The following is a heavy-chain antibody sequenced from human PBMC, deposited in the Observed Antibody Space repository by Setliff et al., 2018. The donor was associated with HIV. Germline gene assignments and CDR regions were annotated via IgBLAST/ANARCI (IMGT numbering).Heavy chain of an antibody. J-gene: IGHJ4*02. CDR3: VFGLRFSPFDN. D-gene: IGHD5-12*01. V-gene: IGHV4-39*02. CDR2: MYYSGST. CDR1: GGSISGSSYY. Sequence: PSETLSLPCIVSGGSISGSSYYWGWIRQSPGKGLEWIGNMYYSGSTYYNPSLKSRVTISVDTSKNHLSLKLTSVTAADTGLYYCVFGLRFSPFDNWGQGTLVTVSS.